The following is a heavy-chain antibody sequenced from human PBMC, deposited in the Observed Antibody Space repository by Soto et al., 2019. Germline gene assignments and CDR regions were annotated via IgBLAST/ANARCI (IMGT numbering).Heavy chain of an antibody. D-gene: IGHD6-13*01. CDR2: VYNSGST. CDR1: GGSISSNY. J-gene: IGHJ4*02. Sequence: SETLSLTCTVSGGSISSNYWTWIRQPPGKGLEWIGYVYNSGSTNYNPSLKSRVTISEDTSKSQFSPKVNSMTAADTAVYYCARYRREAVAGYTLDNWGQGILVTVSS. CDR3: ARYRREAVAGYTLDN. V-gene: IGHV4-59*01.